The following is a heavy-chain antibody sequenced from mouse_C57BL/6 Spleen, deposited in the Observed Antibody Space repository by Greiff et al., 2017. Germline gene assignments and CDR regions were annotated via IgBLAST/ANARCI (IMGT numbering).Heavy chain of an antibody. Sequence: EVQLVESGGGLVQPGGSLSLSCAASGFTFTDYYMSWVRQPPGKALEWLGFIRNKANGYTTEYSASVKGRFTISRDNSQSILYLQMNALRAEDSATYYCARYKRPDWYFDVWGTGTTVTVSS. J-gene: IGHJ1*03. CDR2: IRNKANGYTT. V-gene: IGHV7-3*01. CDR3: ARYKRPDWYFDV. CDR1: GFTFTDYY. D-gene: IGHD1-2*01.